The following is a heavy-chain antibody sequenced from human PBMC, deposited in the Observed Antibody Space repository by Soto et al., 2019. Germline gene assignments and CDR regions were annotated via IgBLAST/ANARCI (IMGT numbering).Heavy chain of an antibody. CDR2: IYHSGST. Sequence: SETLSLTCAVSGGSISSSNWWSWVRQPPGKGLEWIGEIYHSGSTNYNPSLKSRVTISVDKSKNQFSLKLSSVTAADTAVYYCARVRGYAGHYCYGMDVWGQGTTVTVSS. CDR1: GGSISSSNW. CDR3: ARVRGYAGHYCYGMDV. V-gene: IGHV4-4*02. D-gene: IGHD2-15*01. J-gene: IGHJ6*02.